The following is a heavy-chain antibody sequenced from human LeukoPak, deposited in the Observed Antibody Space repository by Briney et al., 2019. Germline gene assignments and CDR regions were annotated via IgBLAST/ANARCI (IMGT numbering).Heavy chain of an antibody. CDR1: GGSISSYY. V-gene: IGHV4-59*01. J-gene: IGHJ4*02. Sequence: SETLSLTCTVSGGSISSYYWSWIRQPPGKGLEWIACISYSGSTKYNPSLKSRVTISVDTSKNQFSLKLSSVTAADTAVYYCARVKRPYCSGGSCYSGLIFDYWGQGTLVTVPS. CDR3: ARVKRPYCSGGSCYSGLIFDY. CDR2: ISYSGST. D-gene: IGHD2-15*01.